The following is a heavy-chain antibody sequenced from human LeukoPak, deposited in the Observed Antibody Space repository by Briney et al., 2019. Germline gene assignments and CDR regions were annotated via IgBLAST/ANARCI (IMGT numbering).Heavy chain of an antibody. CDR1: GGTFSSYA. J-gene: IGHJ4*02. Sequence: SVKVSCKASGGTFSSYAISWVRQAPGQGLEWMGRIILIFGSANYAQKFQGRVTITTDESTSTAYMELSSLRSEDTAVYYCAREGGYSYGSLGYWGQGTLVTVSS. V-gene: IGHV1-69*05. CDR3: AREGGYSYGSLGY. CDR2: IILIFGSA. D-gene: IGHD5-18*01.